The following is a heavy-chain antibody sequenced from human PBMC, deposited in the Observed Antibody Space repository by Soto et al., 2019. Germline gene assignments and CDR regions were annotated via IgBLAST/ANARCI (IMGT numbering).Heavy chain of an antibody. CDR3: ARVAGGGGRVEGGRTEYYYYYGMGV. Sequence: QVQLVESGGGLVKPGGSLRLSCAASGFTFSDYYMSWIRQAPGKGLEWVSYISSSGSTIYYADSVKGRFTISRDNAKKSLYLQMNSVRAEDTAVYYCARVAGGGGRVEGGRTEYYYYYGMGVWGQGTTVTVS. CDR2: ISSSGSTI. V-gene: IGHV3-11*01. J-gene: IGHJ6*02. CDR1: GFTFSDYY. D-gene: IGHD3-16*01.